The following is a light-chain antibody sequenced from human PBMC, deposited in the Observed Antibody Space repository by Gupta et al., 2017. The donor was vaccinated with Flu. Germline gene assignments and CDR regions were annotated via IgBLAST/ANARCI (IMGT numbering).Light chain of an antibody. V-gene: IGLV4-69*01. J-gene: IGLJ2*01. CDR2: VDLDGNH. CDR1: SGHNRYA. Sequence: QLVLTQSPSASASLGASVNLTCILSSGHNRYAVAWHQQQPEKGPRYLMKVDLDGNHNRGVGIPDRFYGSNSGAAYYITISRLQSDDEAYYYCQNWDTGIQIFGGGTKLTVL. CDR3: QNWDTGIQI.